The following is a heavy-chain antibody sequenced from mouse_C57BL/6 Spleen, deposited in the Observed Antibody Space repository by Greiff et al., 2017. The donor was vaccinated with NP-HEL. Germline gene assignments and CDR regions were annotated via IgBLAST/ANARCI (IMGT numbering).Heavy chain of an antibody. CDR3: ARDDYGTYFDV. CDR1: GFTFSDYG. D-gene: IGHD2-4*01. J-gene: IGHJ1*03. Sequence: EVKVIESGGGLVKPGGSLKLSCAASGFTFSDYGMHWVRQAPEKGLEWVAYISSGSSTIYYADTVKGRFTISRDNAKNTLFLQMTSLRSEDTAMYYCARDDYGTYFDVWGTGTTVTVSS. CDR2: ISSGSSTI. V-gene: IGHV5-17*01.